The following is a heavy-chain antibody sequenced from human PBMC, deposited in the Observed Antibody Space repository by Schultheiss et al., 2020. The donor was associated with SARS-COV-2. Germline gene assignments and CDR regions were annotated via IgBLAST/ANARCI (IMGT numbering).Heavy chain of an antibody. CDR1: GFTFSDYY. D-gene: IGHD3-22*01. J-gene: IGHJ4*02. Sequence: GGSLRLSCAASGFTFSDYYMSWIRQAPGKGLEWVSYISSSSSYTNYADSVKGRFTISRDNAKNSLYLQMNSLRAEDTAVYYCARGGYYDRSGYYSHDYWGQGTPVTVSS. V-gene: IGHV3-11*06. CDR3: ARGGYYDRSGYYSHDY. CDR2: ISSSSSYT.